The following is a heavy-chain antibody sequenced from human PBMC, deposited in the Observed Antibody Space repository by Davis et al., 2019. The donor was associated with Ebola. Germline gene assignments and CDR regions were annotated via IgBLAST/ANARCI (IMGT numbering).Heavy chain of an antibody. CDR2: ISNDGGTT. CDR3: AKGDSSGWPGSY. CDR1: GFPFSFSTYA. J-gene: IGHJ4*02. V-gene: IGHV3-64*01. D-gene: IGHD6-19*01. Sequence: GGSLRLSCAASGFPFSFSTYAFHWVRQAPGKGLEYVSAISNDGGTTYYANSVKGRFTISRDNSRNTLYLRMGSLRAEDTAVYYCAKGDSSGWPGSYWGQGTLVTVSS.